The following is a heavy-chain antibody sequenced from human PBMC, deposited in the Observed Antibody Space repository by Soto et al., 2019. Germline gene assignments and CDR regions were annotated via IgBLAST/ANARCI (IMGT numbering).Heavy chain of an antibody. D-gene: IGHD2-2*02. J-gene: IGHJ4*02. CDR2: ILCLNDGQ. V-gene: IGHV1-3*01. CDR1: GYTFSDYG. Sequence: QVHRVQSGAEVKTPGASVTISCKASGYTFSDYGIHWIRQAPGQRPEWLGWILCLNDGQEYSQKFPGRISLTRDTSASTAYMVLSRLRSEDTAVYYCARGRRTFTEKTCYTDFDLWGQGSLVSVSS. CDR3: ARGRRTFTEKTCYTDFDL.